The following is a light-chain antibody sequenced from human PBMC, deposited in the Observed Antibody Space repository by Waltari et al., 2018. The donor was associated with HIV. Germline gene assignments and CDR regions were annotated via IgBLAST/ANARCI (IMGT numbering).Light chain of an antibody. CDR2: DNN. Sequence: QSVLTQPPSVSAAPGQKVTISCSGSSSNIGDNYVSWYQQFHGAAPPLLIYDNNKRASGLPDRFSGSKSGTSATLGITGLQTGDEADYYCGTWDTSLGASFVFGTGTKVSVL. CDR1: SSNIGDNY. CDR3: GTWDTSLGASFV. V-gene: IGLV1-51*01. J-gene: IGLJ1*01.